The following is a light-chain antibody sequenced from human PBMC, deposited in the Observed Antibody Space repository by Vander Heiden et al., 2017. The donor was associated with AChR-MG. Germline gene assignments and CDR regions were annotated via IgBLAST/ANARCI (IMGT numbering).Light chain of an antibody. J-gene: IGLJ2*01. V-gene: IGLV3-1*01. CDR3: QAWDGPTVV. CDR1: QLGNKY. Sequence: SFDLTQPPSVSVSPGQPATIACSADQLGNKYVCWYQQKPGQSPVQVIYQNTNRPSGIPERFSGSKSGKTATLTISGTQAIDEADYYCQAWDGPTVVFGGGTKLTVL. CDR2: QNT.